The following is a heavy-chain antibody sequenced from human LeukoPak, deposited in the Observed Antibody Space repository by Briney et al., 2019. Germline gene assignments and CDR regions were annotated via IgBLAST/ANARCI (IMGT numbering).Heavy chain of an antibody. Sequence: SVKVSCKASGGTFSSYVISWVRQAPGQGLEWMGGIIPIFGTANYAQRFQGRVTITADESTSTAYMELSSLRSEDTAVYYCARIPYGSGSYSVGFDYWGQGTLVTVSS. D-gene: IGHD3-10*01. CDR3: ARIPYGSGSYSVGFDY. CDR2: IIPIFGTA. CDR1: GGTFSSYV. V-gene: IGHV1-69*01. J-gene: IGHJ4*02.